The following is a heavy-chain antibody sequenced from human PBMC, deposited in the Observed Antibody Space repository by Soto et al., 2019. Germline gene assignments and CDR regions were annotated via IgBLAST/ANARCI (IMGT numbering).Heavy chain of an antibody. D-gene: IGHD3-22*01. Sequence: PGGLQRHPYAAAGFTSEDLAMHRVRQEPGKGLEWVSGISRKSGSTDYADSVKGRFTISRDNAKKSLYLQMNSLRAEDTAFYYCAKDYVEVTTTSSFNIWGQGTMISV. CDR2: ISRKSGST. V-gene: IGHV3-9*01. J-gene: IGHJ3*02. CDR3: AKDYVEVTTTSSFNI. CDR1: GFTSEDLA.